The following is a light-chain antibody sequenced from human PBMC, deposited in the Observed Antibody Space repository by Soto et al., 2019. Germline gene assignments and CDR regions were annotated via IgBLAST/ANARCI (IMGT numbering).Light chain of an antibody. V-gene: IGLV1-44*01. CDR1: SSNIGSNT. Sequence: QSVLTQPPSASGTPGQRVTISCSGSSSNIGSNTVNWYQQLPGTAPKLLIYSNNQRPSGVPDRFSGSKSGTSASLAISGLHAEDYADYYCAAWDDSLKGGVFGGGTKLTVL. CDR3: AAWDDSLKGGV. J-gene: IGLJ2*01. CDR2: SNN.